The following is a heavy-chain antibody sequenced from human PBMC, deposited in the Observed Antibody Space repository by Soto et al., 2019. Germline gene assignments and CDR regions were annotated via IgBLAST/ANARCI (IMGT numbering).Heavy chain of an antibody. Sequence: SETLSLTCTVSGGSISSYYWSWIRQPPGKGLEWIGYIYYSGSTNYNPSLKSRVTISVDTSKNQFSLKLSSVTAADTAVYYCARDRAYYDILTGPASWLAPWGQGTLVTVSS. CDR2: IYYSGST. CDR3: ARDRAYYDILTGPASWLAP. D-gene: IGHD3-9*01. CDR1: GGSISSYY. V-gene: IGHV4-59*01. J-gene: IGHJ5*02.